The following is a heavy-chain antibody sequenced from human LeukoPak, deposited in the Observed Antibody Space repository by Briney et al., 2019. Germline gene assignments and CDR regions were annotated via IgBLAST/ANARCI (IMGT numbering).Heavy chain of an antibody. V-gene: IGHV4-34*01. Sequence: SETLSLTCAVYGGSFSGYYWSWIRQPPGKGLEWIGEINHSGSTNYNPSLKSRVTISVDTSKNQFSLKLSSVTAADTAVYYCARHRTFGGVIAHFDYWGQGTLVTVSS. D-gene: IGHD3-16*02. J-gene: IGHJ4*02. CDR1: GGSFSGYY. CDR2: INHSGST. CDR3: ARHRTFGGVIAHFDY.